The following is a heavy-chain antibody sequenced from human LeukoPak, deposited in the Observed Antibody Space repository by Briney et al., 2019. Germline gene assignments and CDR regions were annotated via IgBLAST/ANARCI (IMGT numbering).Heavy chain of an antibody. J-gene: IGHJ4*02. D-gene: IGHD3-10*01. CDR2: IRYDGSNK. CDR3: ASGYYGSGSYYPSSFDY. V-gene: IGHV3-30*02. CDR1: GFTFSSYG. Sequence: GGSLRLSCAASGFTFSSYGMHWVRQAPGKGLEWVAFIRYDGSNKYYADSVKGRFTISRDNAKNSLYLQMNSLRAEDTAVYYCASGYYGSGSYYPSSFDYWGQGTLVTVSS.